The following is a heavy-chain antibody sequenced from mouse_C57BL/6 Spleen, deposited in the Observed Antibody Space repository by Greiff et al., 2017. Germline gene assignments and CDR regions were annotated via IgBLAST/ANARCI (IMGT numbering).Heavy chain of an antibody. CDR1: GFNIKDDY. V-gene: IGHV14-4*01. CDR3: TTGATVVATRYFDV. Sequence: VQLQQSGAELVRPGASVKLSCTASGFNIKDDYMHWVKQRPEQGLEWIGWIDPENGDTEYASKFQGKATITADTSSNTAYLQLSSLTAEDTAVYYCTTGATVVATRYFDVWGTGTTVTVSS. J-gene: IGHJ1*03. CDR2: IDPENGDT. D-gene: IGHD1-1*01.